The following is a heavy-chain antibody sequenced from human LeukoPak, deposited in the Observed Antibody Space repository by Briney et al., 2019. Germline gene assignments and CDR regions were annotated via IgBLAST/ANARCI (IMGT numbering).Heavy chain of an antibody. CDR1: GFTFSSYG. CDR3: AKDWHSSGWYYFDY. J-gene: IGHJ4*02. D-gene: IGHD6-19*01. V-gene: IGHV3-30*18. CDR2: ISYDGSNK. Sequence: PGGSLRLSCAASGFTFSSYGMHWVRQAPGKGLEWVAVISYDGSNKYYADSVKGRFTISRDNSKNTLYLQMSSLRAEDTAVYYCAKDWHSSGWYYFDYWGQGTLVTVSS.